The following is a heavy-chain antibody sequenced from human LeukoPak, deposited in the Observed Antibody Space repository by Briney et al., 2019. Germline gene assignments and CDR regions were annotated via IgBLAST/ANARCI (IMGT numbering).Heavy chain of an antibody. CDR2: IHSSGST. CDR1: GGSVSDNH. J-gene: IGHJ4*02. Sequence: SETLSLTCDVSGGSVSDNHWSWIRLAAGKGLEWIGRIHSSGSTSYNPSLKSRVTLSIDMSKNEFPLKLSSMTAADTAVYYCAREARRYCTSTTCYMDFFFDYWGQGTLVTVSS. D-gene: IGHD2-2*02. CDR3: AREARRYCTSTTCYMDFFFDY. V-gene: IGHV4-4*07.